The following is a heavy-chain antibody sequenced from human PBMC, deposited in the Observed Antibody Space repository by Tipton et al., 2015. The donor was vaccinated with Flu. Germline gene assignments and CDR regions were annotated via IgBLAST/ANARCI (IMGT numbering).Heavy chain of an antibody. Sequence: TLSITRSVSGGSIGSPYCWGWSRQPPGKGLKWIATIHRSGSPNYNPSLKSRVTISADTWKTQFSLKLCSVTAADTAVYYCARLTYYYGSGTSDYWGQGTLVTVSS. J-gene: IGHJ4*02. CDR2: IHRSGSP. D-gene: IGHD3-10*01. CDR1: GGSIGSPYC. V-gene: IGHV4-38-2*01. CDR3: ARLTYYYGSGTSDY.